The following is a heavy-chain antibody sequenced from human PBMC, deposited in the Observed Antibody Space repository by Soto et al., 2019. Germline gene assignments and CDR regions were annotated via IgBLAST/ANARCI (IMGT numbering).Heavy chain of an antibody. CDR1: GGTFSSYA. V-gene: IGHV1-69*01. CDR3: VRGAAGAWVLLFDP. D-gene: IGHD1-26*01. CDR2: IIPIFGTA. Sequence: QVQLVQSGAEVKKPGSSVTVSCKASGGTFSSYAISWVRQAPGHGLEWMGGIIPIFGTANYAQKFQGRVTITADESTSTADMELSSLRSEDTAVYYCVRGAAGAWVLLFDPWGQGSLVTVSS. J-gene: IGHJ5*02.